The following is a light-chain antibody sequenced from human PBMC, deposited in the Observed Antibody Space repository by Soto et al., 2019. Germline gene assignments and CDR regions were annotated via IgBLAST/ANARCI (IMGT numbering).Light chain of an antibody. CDR3: QHDGTSAM. J-gene: IGKJ3*01. V-gene: IGKV3-20*01. Sequence: DIVLTQSPGTLSLSPGERATLSCRASESVSDSYLAWYQQKPGQAPRLLIYASSRATGIPDRFSGSGSGTDFTLSISKLEPEDFAVYYCQHDGTSAMFGPGTKGEIK. CDR2: AS. CDR1: ESVSDSY.